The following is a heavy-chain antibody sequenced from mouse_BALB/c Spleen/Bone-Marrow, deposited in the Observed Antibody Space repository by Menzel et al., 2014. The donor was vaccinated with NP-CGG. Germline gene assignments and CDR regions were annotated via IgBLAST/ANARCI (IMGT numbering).Heavy chain of an antibody. V-gene: IGHV14-3*02. CDR3: ARRYYDCIYAMDY. J-gene: IGHJ4*01. CDR1: GFNIKDTY. Sequence: VQLQQSGAELVKPGDSVKLSCTASGFNIKDTYMHWVKQRPEQGLEWIGRIDPANGNTKYDPKFQGKATITADTSSNTAYMQLSSLTSKDTAVYYCARRYYDCIYAMDYWGQGSSVTISS. CDR2: IDPANGNT. D-gene: IGHD2-4*01.